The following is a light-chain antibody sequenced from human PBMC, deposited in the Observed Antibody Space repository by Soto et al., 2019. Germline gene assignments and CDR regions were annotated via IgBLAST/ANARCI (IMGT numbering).Light chain of an antibody. Sequence: DSKMTQSPSSLSASVGARVTITCRASQYMSNYLNWYQQKSGTAPKLLIHTASTLQSGVPSIFSGRGSGPDFTLTISSVPPDDCAIYFCQQRYSTPPTFGHGTTLEIK. V-gene: IGKV1-39*01. CDR3: QQRYSTPPT. J-gene: IGKJ2*01. CDR1: QYMSNY. CDR2: TAS.